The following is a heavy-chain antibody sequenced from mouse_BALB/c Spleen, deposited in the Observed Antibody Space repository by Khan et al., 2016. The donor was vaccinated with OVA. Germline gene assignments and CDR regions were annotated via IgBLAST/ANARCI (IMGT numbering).Heavy chain of an antibody. V-gene: IGHV9-3-1*01. J-gene: IGHJ4*01. CDR2: IITYTGEP. Sequence: QIQLVQSGPELKKPGETVKISCKASGYTFTNYGMNWVKQAPGKDLKWMGWIITYTGEPTYADDFKGRFAFSSETSASTAYLQFNNLKTEDTATYYCARPPFFAYVMGYWGQGTSVTVSS. CDR3: ARPPFFAYVMGY. CDR1: GYTFTNYG.